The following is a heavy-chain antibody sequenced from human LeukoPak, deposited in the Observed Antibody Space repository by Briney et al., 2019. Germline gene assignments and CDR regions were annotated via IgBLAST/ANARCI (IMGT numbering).Heavy chain of an antibody. V-gene: IGHV4-34*09. CDR1: GGSFSGYY. Sequence: SETLSLTCAVYGGSFSGYYWSWIRQPPGKGLEWIGEINHSGSTNYNPSLKSRVTISVDTSKNQFSLKLSSVTAADTAVYYCARAGGYKGSDYWGQGTLVTVSS. J-gene: IGHJ4*02. CDR2: INHSGST. D-gene: IGHD5-24*01. CDR3: ARAGGYKGSDY.